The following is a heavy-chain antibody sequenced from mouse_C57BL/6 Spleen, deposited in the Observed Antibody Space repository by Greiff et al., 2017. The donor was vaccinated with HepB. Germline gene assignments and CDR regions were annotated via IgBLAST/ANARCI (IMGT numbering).Heavy chain of an antibody. CDR2: IDPSDSYT. V-gene: IGHV1-50*01. J-gene: IGHJ2*01. D-gene: IGHD1-1*01. Sequence: QVQLQQPGAELVKPGASVKLSCKASGYTFTSYWMQWVKQRPGQGLEWIGEIDPSDSYTNYNQKFKGKATLTVDTSSSTAYMQLSSLTSEDSAVYYCARDHGSSLDYWGQGTTLTVSS. CDR1: GYTFTSYW. CDR3: ARDHGSSLDY.